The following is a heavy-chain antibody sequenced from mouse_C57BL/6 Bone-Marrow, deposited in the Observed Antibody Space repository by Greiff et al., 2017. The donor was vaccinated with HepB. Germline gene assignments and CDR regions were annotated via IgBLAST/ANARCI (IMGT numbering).Heavy chain of an antibody. J-gene: IGHJ2*01. CDR1: GYTFTSYW. Sequence: QVQLLQPGAELVRPGSSVKLSCKASGYTFTSYWMDWVKQRPGQGLEWIGNIYPSDSETHYNQKFKDKATLTVAKSSSTAYMRLSSLTSEDSAVYYCARMITNYFDYWCQGNTLTVSS. CDR3: ARMITNYFDY. D-gene: IGHD2-4*01. V-gene: IGHV1-61*01. CDR2: IYPSDSET.